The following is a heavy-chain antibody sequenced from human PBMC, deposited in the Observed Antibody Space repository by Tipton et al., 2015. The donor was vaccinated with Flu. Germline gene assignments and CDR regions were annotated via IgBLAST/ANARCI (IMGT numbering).Heavy chain of an antibody. D-gene: IGHD3-22*01. CDR3: ARDAYYDSSGYYSNWFDP. J-gene: IGHJ5*02. CDR2: IYTSGST. CDR1: GGSISSYY. Sequence: TLSLTCTVSGGSISSYYWSWIRQPAGKGLEWIGRIYTSGSTNYNPSLKSRVTMSVDTSKNQFSLKLSSVTAADTAVYYCARDAYYDSSGYYSNWFDPWGQGTLVTVSS. V-gene: IGHV4-4*07.